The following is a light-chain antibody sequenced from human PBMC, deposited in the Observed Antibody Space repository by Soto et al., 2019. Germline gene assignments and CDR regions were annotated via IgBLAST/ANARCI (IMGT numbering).Light chain of an antibody. CDR2: RNN. J-gene: IGLJ1*01. CDR3: CSYAGSSTFYV. Sequence: QLVLTQPPSASGTPGQRVTISCSGSSSNIGSNYVYWYQQLPGTAPKLLIYRNNQRPSGVPDRFSGSKSGNTASLTIYGLQAEDEADYYCCSYAGSSTFYVFGTGTKLTVL. V-gene: IGLV1-47*01. CDR1: SSNIGSNY.